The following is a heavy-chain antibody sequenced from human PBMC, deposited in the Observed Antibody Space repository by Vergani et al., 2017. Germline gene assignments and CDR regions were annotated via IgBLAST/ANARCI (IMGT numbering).Heavy chain of an antibody. D-gene: IGHD3-16*02. Sequence: EVQLLESGGDLVQPGGSLRLSCAASGFTFIMHAMSWVRQAPGKGLEWVSTLSASDRRTHYADSVKGRFTISRDNSKNTLHLQMNSLRADDPAVYYCTKGSRSYTGYFFDYWGQGTLATVSS. CDR2: LSASDRRT. CDR1: GFTFIMHA. V-gene: IGHV3-23*01. CDR3: TKGSRSYTGYFFDY. J-gene: IGHJ4*02.